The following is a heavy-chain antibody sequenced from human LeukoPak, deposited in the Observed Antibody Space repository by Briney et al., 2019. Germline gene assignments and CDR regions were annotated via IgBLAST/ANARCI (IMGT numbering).Heavy chain of an antibody. Sequence: GASVKVSCKASGGTFSSYAISWVRQAPGQGLEWMGGIIPIFGTANYAQKFQGRVTITADESTSTAYMEPSSLRSEDTAVYYCARGRYYDPFDYWGQGTLVTVSS. CDR1: GGTFSSYA. V-gene: IGHV1-69*13. CDR3: ARGRYYDPFDY. J-gene: IGHJ4*02. D-gene: IGHD3-22*01. CDR2: IIPIFGTA.